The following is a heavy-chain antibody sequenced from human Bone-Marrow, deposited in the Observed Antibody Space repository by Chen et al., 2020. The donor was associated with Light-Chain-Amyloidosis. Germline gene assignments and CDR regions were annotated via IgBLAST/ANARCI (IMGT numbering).Heavy chain of an antibody. CDR1: GGTVTSFA. V-gene: IGHV1-69*06. D-gene: IGHD3-22*01. CDR2: VIPMYGTP. CDR3: ARGGDGYNPWFLKD. J-gene: IGHJ4*02. Sequence: QVQLVQSGAEVKKPGSSVKVSCKASGGTVTSFAISWVRQVPGQGLEWMGGVIPMYGTPNYPQKFQGRVTISADKSTGKVDLELFRLRPEDTAVYWCARGGDGYNPWFLKDWGQGTLVTVSS.